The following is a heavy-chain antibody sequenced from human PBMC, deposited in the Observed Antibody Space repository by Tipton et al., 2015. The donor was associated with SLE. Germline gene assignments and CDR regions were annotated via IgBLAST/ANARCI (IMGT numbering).Heavy chain of an antibody. CDR1: GFTFSSYA. CDR3: TTARSSSWGDAFDI. Sequence: SLRLSCAASGFTFSSYAMHWVRQAPGKGLEWVAVISYDGSNKYYADSVKGRFTISRGNSKNTLYLQMNSLRAEDTAVYYCTTARSSSWGDAFDIWGQGTMVTVSS. V-gene: IGHV3-30-3*01. D-gene: IGHD6-13*01. J-gene: IGHJ3*02. CDR2: ISYDGSNK.